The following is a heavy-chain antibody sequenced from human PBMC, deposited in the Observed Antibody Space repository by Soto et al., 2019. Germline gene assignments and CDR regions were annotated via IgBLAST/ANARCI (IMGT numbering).Heavy chain of an antibody. D-gene: IGHD1-26*01. J-gene: IGHJ4*02. CDR3: ARDRASGSFDY. V-gene: IGHV7-4-1*01. Sequence: QVQLVQSGSESMQPGASVKVSCKGSGYNFNSHSINWLRQAPGQGLEWMGWINPNTGIPTYEQGFTGRFVFSVYTSVSTVYLQIFSLKADDSAVYYCARDRASGSFDYWGQGTLVTVSS. CDR2: INPNTGIP. CDR1: GYNFNSHS.